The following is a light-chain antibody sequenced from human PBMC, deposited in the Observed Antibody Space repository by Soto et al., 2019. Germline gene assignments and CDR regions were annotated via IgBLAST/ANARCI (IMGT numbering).Light chain of an antibody. CDR3: QHYNNSHT. Sequence: EIVMTQSPATLSVSPGERAILSCRASQTISTNLAWYQHKPGQTPRLLIYGASTRATGVPARFSGSGSGTEFTLTISSLQSEDFAVYYCQHYNNSHTFGQGTKVDIK. CDR2: GAS. V-gene: IGKV3-15*01. CDR1: QTISTN. J-gene: IGKJ2*01.